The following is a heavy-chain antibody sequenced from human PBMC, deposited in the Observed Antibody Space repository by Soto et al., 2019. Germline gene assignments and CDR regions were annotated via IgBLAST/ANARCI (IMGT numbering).Heavy chain of an antibody. J-gene: IGHJ6*02. CDR2: IYPGDSDT. CDR1: GYSFTSYW. V-gene: IGHV5-51*01. CDR3: ARLEGAATIPRNYYYYGMDV. Sequence: PGESLKISCKGSGYSFTSYWIGWVRQMPGKGLEWMGIIYPGDSDTRYSPSFQGQVTISADKSISTAYLQWSSLKASDTAMYYCARLEGAATIPRNYYYYGMDVWGQGTTVTVSS. D-gene: IGHD5-12*01.